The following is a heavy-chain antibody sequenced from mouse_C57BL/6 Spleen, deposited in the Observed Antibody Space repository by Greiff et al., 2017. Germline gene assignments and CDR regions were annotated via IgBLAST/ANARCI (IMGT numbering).Heavy chain of an antibody. Sequence: EVKLMESGPGLVKPSQSLSLTCSVTGYSITSGYYWNWIRQFPGNKLEWMGYISYDGSNNYNPSLKNRISITRDTSKNQFFLKLNSVTTEYTATYYCARGHYSSSYGVYYAMDYWGQGTSVTVSS. CDR3: ARGHYSSSYGVYYAMDY. J-gene: IGHJ4*01. CDR1: GYSITSGYY. V-gene: IGHV3-6*01. CDR2: ISYDGSN. D-gene: IGHD1-1*01.